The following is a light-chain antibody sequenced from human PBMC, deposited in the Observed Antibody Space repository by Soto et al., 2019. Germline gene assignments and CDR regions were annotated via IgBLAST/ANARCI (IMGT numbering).Light chain of an antibody. J-gene: IGKJ4*01. CDR2: AAS. V-gene: IGKV1-39*01. Sequence: DIQVTQSPSSLSASVGDRVTITCRASQSISSYLNWYQHKPGKASKLLIYAASSLQSGVPSRFSGSGSGTDFTLSISSLQPGDFATYYCQRSDSTPLTYGGGTKGEIK. CDR1: QSISSY. CDR3: QRSDSTPLT.